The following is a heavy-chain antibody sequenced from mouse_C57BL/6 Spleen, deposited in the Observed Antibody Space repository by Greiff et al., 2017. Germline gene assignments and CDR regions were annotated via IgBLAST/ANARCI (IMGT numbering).Heavy chain of an antibody. J-gene: IGHJ1*03. D-gene: IGHD2-3*01. V-gene: IGHV1-80*01. CDR3: ARWGYDWYFDV. CDR1: GYAFSSYW. CDR2: IYPGDGDT. Sequence: VQLQQSGAELVKPGASVKISCKASGYAFSSYWMNWVQQRPGKGLEWIGQIYPGDGDTNYNGKFKGKATLTADKSSSTDYMQLSSLTSEDSAVYFCARWGYDWYFDVWGTGTTVTVSS.